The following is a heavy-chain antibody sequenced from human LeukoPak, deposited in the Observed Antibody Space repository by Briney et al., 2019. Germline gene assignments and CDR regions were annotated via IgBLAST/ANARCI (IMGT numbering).Heavy chain of an antibody. CDR2: IYSGGST. Sequence: GSLRLSCAASGFAVSNNYMSWVRQGPGKGLEWVSVIYSGGSTYYADSVKGRFTISRDNSKNTLYLQMNSLRAEDTAVYYCASSIAAAGTGGLDYWGQGTLVTVSS. V-gene: IGHV3-53*01. D-gene: IGHD6-13*01. CDR1: GFAVSNNY. J-gene: IGHJ4*02. CDR3: ASSIAAAGTGGLDY.